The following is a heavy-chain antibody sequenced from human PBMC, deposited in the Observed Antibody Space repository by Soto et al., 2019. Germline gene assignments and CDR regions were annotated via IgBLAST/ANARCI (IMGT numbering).Heavy chain of an antibody. J-gene: IGHJ6*03. D-gene: IGHD5-12*01. CDR1: GGSFRGYF. V-gene: IGHV4-34*01. CDR3: ARGGRSIVATIFNYMDV. Sequence: PSETLSLTCAVYGGSFRGYFWSWIRQPPGKGLEWIGEINHSGSTNYNPSLRSRVTISVDTSKNQFSLKLSSVTAADTAVYYCARGGRSIVATIFNYMDVWGKGTTVTVSS. CDR2: INHSGST.